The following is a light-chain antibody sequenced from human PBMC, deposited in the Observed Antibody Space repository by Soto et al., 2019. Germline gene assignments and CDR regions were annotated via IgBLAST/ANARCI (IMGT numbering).Light chain of an antibody. J-gene: IGKJ1*01. Sequence: SVLTQSPGTLSLSPGERATLSCSASQSVSSNYLAWYQQKPGQAPRLLIYGASSRATGIPDRFSGSGSGTDFTLTISSLEPADFAIYYCQEYGGSPWTFGQGTKVEIK. CDR2: GAS. V-gene: IGKV3-20*01. CDR1: QSVSSNY. CDR3: QEYGGSPWT.